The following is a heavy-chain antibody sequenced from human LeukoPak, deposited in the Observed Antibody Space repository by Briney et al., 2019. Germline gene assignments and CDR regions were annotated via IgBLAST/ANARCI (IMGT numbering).Heavy chain of an antibody. CDR3: AKAGYGSGSYLRYYYYGMDV. Sequence: SGPTLVKPTQTLTLTCTLSGLSLNTAGVGVGWIRQPPGKALAWLALIYWDDDKRYNPSLKTRLTITKDTSKNQVVLTVTNMDPVDTATYYCAKAGYGSGSYLRYYYYGMDVWGQGTTVTVSS. V-gene: IGHV2-5*02. D-gene: IGHD3-10*01. CDR1: GLSLNTAGVG. J-gene: IGHJ6*02. CDR2: IYWDDDK.